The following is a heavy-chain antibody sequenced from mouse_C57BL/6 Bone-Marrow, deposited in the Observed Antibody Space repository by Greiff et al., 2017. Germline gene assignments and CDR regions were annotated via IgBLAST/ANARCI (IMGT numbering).Heavy chain of an antibody. J-gene: IGHJ1*03. D-gene: IGHD1-1*01. V-gene: IGHV2-4*01. CDR3: AKRGGSSWYFDV. Sequence: QVHVKQSGPGLVQPSQSLSITCTVSGFSLTSYGVHWVRQPPGKGLEWLGVIWSGGSTDYNAAFMSRLSISKDNSKSQVFFKMNSLQADDTAIYYGAKRGGSSWYFDVWGTGTTVTVSS. CDR1: GFSLTSYG. CDR2: IWSGGST.